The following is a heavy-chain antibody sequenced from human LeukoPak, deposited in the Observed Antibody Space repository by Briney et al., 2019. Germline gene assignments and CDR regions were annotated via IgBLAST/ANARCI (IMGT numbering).Heavy chain of an antibody. V-gene: IGHV1-69*04. CDR1: GYTFTSYY. CDR2: IIPILGIA. D-gene: IGHD3-10*01. J-gene: IGHJ4*02. CDR3: ARASYYGSGSYYWDYFDY. Sequence: SVKVSCKASGYTFTSYYMHWVRQAPGQGLEWMGRIIPILGIANYAQKFQGRVTITADKSTSTAYMELSSLRSEDTAVYYCARASYYGSGSYYWDYFDYWGQGTLVTVSS.